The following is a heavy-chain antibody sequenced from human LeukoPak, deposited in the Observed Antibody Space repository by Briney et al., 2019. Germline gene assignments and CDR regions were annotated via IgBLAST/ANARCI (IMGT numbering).Heavy chain of an antibody. CDR3: ARRPRITIFGVVTPRYFQH. Sequence: SETLSLTCAVSGGSISSSDWWSWVRQPPGKGLEWIGEVDPSGSTKHNPSLMSRVTISVDTSKNQFSLKLSSVTAADTAVYYCARRPRITIFGVVTPRYFQHWGQGTLVTVSS. CDR2: VDPSGST. D-gene: IGHD3-3*01. CDR1: GGSISSSDW. V-gene: IGHV4-4*02. J-gene: IGHJ1*01.